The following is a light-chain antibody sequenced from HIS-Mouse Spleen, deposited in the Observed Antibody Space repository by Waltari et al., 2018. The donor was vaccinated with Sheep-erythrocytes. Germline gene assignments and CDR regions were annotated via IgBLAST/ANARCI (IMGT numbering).Light chain of an antibody. J-gene: IGLJ2*01. V-gene: IGLV3-1*01. CDR1: KLGDKY. CDR2: QDS. CDR3: QAWDSSTAWNVV. Sequence: SYELTQPPSVSVSPGQTASITCSGDKLGDKYACWYQQKPGQSPVLVIYQDSKRPSGIPERFACSNYGNTATLTISGTQAMDEADYYCQAWDSSTAWNVVFGGGTKLTVL.